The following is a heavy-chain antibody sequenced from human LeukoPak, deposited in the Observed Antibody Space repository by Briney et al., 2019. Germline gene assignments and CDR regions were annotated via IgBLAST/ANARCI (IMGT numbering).Heavy chain of an antibody. CDR3: VRGSGGDAYKQWGDY. D-gene: IGHD5-24*01. V-gene: IGHV3-33*01. CDR2: IWYDGGKK. CDR1: GFTFRTYG. J-gene: IGHJ4*02. Sequence: PGGSLRLSCAASGFTFRTYGMHWVRQGPGEGLEWVAVIWYDGGKKHYADSVEGRFIISRDNSQNTLYLEMSSLRAEDTAIYYCVRGSGGDAYKQWGDYWGQGALVTVSS.